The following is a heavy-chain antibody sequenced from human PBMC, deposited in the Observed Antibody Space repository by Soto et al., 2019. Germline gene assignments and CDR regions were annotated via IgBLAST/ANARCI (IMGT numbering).Heavy chain of an antibody. V-gene: IGHV3-15*01. CDR1: GLPLSSTW. CDR3: TKGRPYSAGTNFIS. CDR2: TTSVFFGGTI. J-gene: IGHJ4*02. D-gene: IGHD1-7*01. Sequence: DVNLVESGGGLVQPGGSLRLSCEISGLPLSSTWMTWVRQAPGRGLEWVGRTTSVFFGGTIDYAAPVKGRFTISRDEAKNTVYLQMTSLKIEDTAMYYCTKGRPYSAGTNFISWGQGTLVTVSS.